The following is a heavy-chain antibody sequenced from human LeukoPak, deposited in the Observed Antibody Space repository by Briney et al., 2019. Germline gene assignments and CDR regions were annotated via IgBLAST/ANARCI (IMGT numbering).Heavy chain of an antibody. V-gene: IGHV5-51*01. CDR2: IYPGDSDT. CDR1: GYSFTSYW. Sequence: GESLKISCKGSGYSFTSYWFGWLRQMPGKGLEWMGIIYPGDSDTSYSPSFQGQVTISADKSISPAYLQRSSLKASDTAMYYCARHMISSGPHYFDYWGQGTLVTVSS. J-gene: IGHJ4*02. D-gene: IGHD6-25*01. CDR3: ARHMISSGPHYFDY.